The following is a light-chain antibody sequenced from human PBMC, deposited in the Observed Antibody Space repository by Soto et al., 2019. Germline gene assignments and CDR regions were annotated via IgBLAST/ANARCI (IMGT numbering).Light chain of an antibody. CDR2: DAS. V-gene: IGKV1-5*01. CDR3: QQYNTYSPGVT. Sequence: DLQMTQSPSILSASVGDRVTITCRASQSISRWLAWYQQKPGKAPKLLIYDASSLQSGVPSRFSGSGSGTEFTLTISSLQPDDFATYYCQQYNTYSPGVTFGGGTKVDIK. CDR1: QSISRW. J-gene: IGKJ4*01.